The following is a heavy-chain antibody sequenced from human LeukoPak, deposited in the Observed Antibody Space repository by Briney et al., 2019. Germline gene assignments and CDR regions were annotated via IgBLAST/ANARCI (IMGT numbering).Heavy chain of an antibody. CDR2: IITIFGTA. D-gene: IGHD3-16*01. CDR3: ARVLVPAGGGVVDY. Sequence: SVKVSCKASGGTFSSYAISWVRQAPGQGLEWMGGIITIFGTANYAQKSQGRVTITADESTSTAYMELSSLRSDDTAVYYCARVLVPAGGGVVDYWGQGTLVTVSS. V-gene: IGHV1-69*13. CDR1: GGTFSSYA. J-gene: IGHJ4*02.